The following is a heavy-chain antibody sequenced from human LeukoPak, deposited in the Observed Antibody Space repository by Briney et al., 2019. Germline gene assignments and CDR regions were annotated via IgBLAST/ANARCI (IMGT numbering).Heavy chain of an antibody. CDR3: ARRIPRSAYLDY. V-gene: IGHV4-30-4*01. CDR1: GGSISSGNYY. D-gene: IGHD2-15*01. J-gene: IGHJ4*02. CDR2: IFSSGST. Sequence: PSQTLSLTCTVAGGSISSGNYYWTFIRQPPGEGLECIGYIFSSGSTYYSPSLKSRVTISVDTSKNQFSLKLTSVTAADTAVYYCARRIPRSAYLDYWGQGTLVTVSS.